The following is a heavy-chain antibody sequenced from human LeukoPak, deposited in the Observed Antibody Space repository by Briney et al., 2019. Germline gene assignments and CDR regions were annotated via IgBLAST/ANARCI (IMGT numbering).Heavy chain of an antibody. Sequence: GRSLRLSCAASGFTFSSYGMHWVRQAPGKGLEWVAVISYDGSNKYYADSVKGRFTISRDNSKNTLYLQMNSQRAEDTAVYYCAKDQGDYDFWSGYYNYYYYGMDVWGQGTTVTVSS. V-gene: IGHV3-30*18. CDR2: ISYDGSNK. CDR1: GFTFSSYG. J-gene: IGHJ6*02. D-gene: IGHD3-3*01. CDR3: AKDQGDYDFWSGYYNYYYYGMDV.